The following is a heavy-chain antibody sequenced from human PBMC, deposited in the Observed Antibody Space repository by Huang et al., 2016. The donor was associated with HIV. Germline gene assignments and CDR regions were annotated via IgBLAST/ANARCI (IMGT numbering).Heavy chain of an antibody. CDR1: GYSFTNYA. V-gene: IGHV7-4-1*02. Sequence: QVQLVQSGSELKKPGASVKVSCKASGYSFTNYAMNWVRQAPGEGLEWMEWSNTDTGNPTYAQGFTGRFVFSLDASVSTAYLQISSLKAEDTAVYYCARYRAVAGTGDSYYYMDVWGKGTTVTVSS. CDR2: SNTDTGNP. CDR3: ARYRAVAGTGDSYYYMDV. D-gene: IGHD6-19*01. J-gene: IGHJ6*03.